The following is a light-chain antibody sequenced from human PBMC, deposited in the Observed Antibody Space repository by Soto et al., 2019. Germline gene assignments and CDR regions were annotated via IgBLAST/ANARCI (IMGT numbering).Light chain of an antibody. Sequence: EIVMTQSPATLSVSPGERATLFCRASQSVSSNLAWYQQKPGQAPRLLIYAASTRATGIPARFSGSGSGTEFTLTISSLQSEDFAVYYCQQYNNWPPYTFGQGTKLEIK. J-gene: IGKJ2*01. CDR3: QQYNNWPPYT. CDR2: AAS. CDR1: QSVSSN. V-gene: IGKV3-15*01.